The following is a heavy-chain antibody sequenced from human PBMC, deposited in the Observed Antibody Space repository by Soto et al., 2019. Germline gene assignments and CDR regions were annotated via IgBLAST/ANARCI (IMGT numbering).Heavy chain of an antibody. CDR3: ARDNGYGHFDS. CDR2: MFYSGST. CDR1: GASISSGRAY. V-gene: IGHV4-31*03. D-gene: IGHD5-12*01. J-gene: IGHJ4*02. Sequence: KASETLSLTCTVSGASISSGRAYWSWIRQHPGKGLEWIGYMFYSGSTYYHPSLKSRVNISADTSKNQFSLRLTSVTPADTAVYYCARDNGYGHFDSWGQGTLVTGSS.